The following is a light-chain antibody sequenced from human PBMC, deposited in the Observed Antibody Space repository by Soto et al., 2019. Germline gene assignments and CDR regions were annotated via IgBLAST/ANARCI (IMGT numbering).Light chain of an antibody. Sequence: DIQMTQSPSSLSASVGDRVTITCQASQDISNYLNWYQQKPGKAPKLLIYDASNLETGVPSRFSGSGSGTDFTVTISSLKPEDIATYFCQQYDNLRLYTFAQGTKLDIK. V-gene: IGKV1-33*01. CDR1: QDISNY. CDR3: QQYDNLRLYT. CDR2: DAS. J-gene: IGKJ2*01.